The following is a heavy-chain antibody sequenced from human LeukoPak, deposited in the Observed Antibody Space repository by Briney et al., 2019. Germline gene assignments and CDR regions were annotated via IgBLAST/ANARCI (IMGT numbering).Heavy chain of an antibody. V-gene: IGHV3-23*01. J-gene: IGHJ4*02. CDR3: AKDLEKYSSGWLFDY. CDR1: GFTFSSYA. CDR2: ISGSGGST. Sequence: GGSLRLSCAASGFTFSSYAMSWVRQAPGKGLEWVSAISGSGGSTYYADSVKGRFTISRDNSKNTLYLQMNSLRAEDTAVYYCAKDLEKYSSGWLFDYWGQGTLVTVSS. D-gene: IGHD6-19*01.